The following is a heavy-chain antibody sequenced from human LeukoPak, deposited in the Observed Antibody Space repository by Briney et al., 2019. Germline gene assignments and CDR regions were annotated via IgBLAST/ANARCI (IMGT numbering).Heavy chain of an antibody. Sequence: ASVKVSCKASGYTFTGYYMHWVRQAPGQGLEWMGWINPNSGGTNYAQKLQGRVTMTTDTSTSTAYMELRSLRSDDTAVYYGARRGSGWSSPLFDYWGQGTLVTVSS. V-gene: IGHV1-2*02. CDR1: GYTFTGYY. CDR2: INPNSGGT. D-gene: IGHD6-19*01. CDR3: ARRGSGWSSPLFDY. J-gene: IGHJ4*02.